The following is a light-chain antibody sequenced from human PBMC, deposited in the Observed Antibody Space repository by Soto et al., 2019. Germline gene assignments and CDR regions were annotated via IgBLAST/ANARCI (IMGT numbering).Light chain of an antibody. CDR2: NDN. J-gene: IGLJ1*01. CDR3: AAWDDSLNGLYV. V-gene: IGLV1-44*01. CDR1: SSNIGRNT. Sequence: QSVLTQPPSASGTPGQRVTISCSGSSSNIGRNTVNWYQQLPGTAPKLLIYNDNERPSGVPDRFSGSKSGTSASLAISGLQSEDEADYYCAAWDDSLNGLYVFETGTKVTVL.